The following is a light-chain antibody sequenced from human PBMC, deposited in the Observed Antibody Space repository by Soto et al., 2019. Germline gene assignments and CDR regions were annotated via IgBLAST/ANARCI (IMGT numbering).Light chain of an antibody. Sequence: KSQSPSTLSASVGDRVTITCRASQSISSWLAWYQQKPGKAPKLLIYKASSLESGVPSRFSGSGSGTEFTLTISSLQPDDFATYYCQQYNSYSWTFGQGTKVDIK. CDR1: QSISSW. J-gene: IGKJ1*01. CDR3: QQYNSYSWT. CDR2: KAS. V-gene: IGKV1-5*03.